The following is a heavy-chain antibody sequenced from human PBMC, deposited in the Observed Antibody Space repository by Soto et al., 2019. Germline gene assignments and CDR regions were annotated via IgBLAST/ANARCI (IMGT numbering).Heavy chain of an antibody. CDR1: GFTFSSYA. Sequence: PGGSLRLSCAASGFTFSSYAMSWVRQAPGKGLEWVSAISGSGGSTYYADSVKGRFTISRDNSKNTLYLQMNSLRAEDTAVYYCAKDGEDGGTIVGYYYYGMDVWGQGTTVTVSS. V-gene: IGHV3-23*01. J-gene: IGHJ6*02. CDR3: AKDGEDGGTIVGYYYYGMDV. CDR2: ISGSGGST. D-gene: IGHD2-15*01.